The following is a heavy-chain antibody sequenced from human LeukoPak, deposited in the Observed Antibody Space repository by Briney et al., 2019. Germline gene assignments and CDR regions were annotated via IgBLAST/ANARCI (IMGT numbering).Heavy chain of an antibody. V-gene: IGHV3-23*01. CDR3: AKGHSDYGTGFDL. D-gene: IGHD4-17*01. CDR2: ISGSGGST. J-gene: IGHJ4*02. CDR1: GFTFSNYA. Sequence: PGGSLRLSCAASGFTFSNYAMSWVRQAPGKGLEWVSAISGSGGSTYYADSVKGRFTISRDNSKNTLYLQMISLRADDTTIYYCAKGHSDYGTGFDLWGRGTLVTVSS.